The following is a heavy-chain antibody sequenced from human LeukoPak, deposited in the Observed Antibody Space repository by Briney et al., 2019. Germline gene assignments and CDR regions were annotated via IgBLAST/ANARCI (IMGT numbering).Heavy chain of an antibody. V-gene: IGHV1-69*13. CDR2: INPIFGTA. D-gene: IGHD5-24*01. J-gene: IGHJ3*02. CDR1: GGTFSSYA. Sequence: ASVKVSCKASGGTFSSYAISWVRQAPGQGLEWMGGINPIFGTANYAQKFQGRVTITADESTSTAYMELSSLRSEDTAVYYCARRTGVSRDGHLGAFDIWGQGTMVTVSS. CDR3: ARRTGVSRDGHLGAFDI.